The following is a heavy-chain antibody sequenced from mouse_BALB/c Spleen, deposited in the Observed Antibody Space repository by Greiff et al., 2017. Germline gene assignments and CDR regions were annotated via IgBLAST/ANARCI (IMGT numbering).Heavy chain of an antibody. V-gene: IGHV5-17*02. Sequence: VQLKESGGGLVQPGGSRKLSCAASGFTFSSFGMHWVRQAPEKGLEWVAYISSGSSTIYYADTVKGRFTISRDNPKNTLFLQMTSLRSEDTAMYYCARDYYDYSMDYWGQGTSVTVSS. J-gene: IGHJ4*01. D-gene: IGHD2-4*01. CDR1: GFTFSSFG. CDR2: ISSGSSTI. CDR3: ARDYYDYSMDY.